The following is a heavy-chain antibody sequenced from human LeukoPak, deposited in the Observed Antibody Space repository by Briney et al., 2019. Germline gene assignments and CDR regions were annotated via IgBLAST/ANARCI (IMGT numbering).Heavy chain of an antibody. CDR3: AKTMGAIDHDY. CDR1: GFTFSGYA. CDR2: ISGSGGST. D-gene: IGHD1-26*01. Sequence: GGSLRLSCAASGFTFSGYAMSWVRQAPGKGLEWVSSISGSGGSTYYADSVKGRFTISRDNSKNTLYLQMNSLRAEDTAVYYCAKTMGAIDHDYWGQGTLVTVSS. V-gene: IGHV3-23*01. J-gene: IGHJ4*02.